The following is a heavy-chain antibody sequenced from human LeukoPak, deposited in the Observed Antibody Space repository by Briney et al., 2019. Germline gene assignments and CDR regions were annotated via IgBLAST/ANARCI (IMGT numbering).Heavy chain of an antibody. Sequence: SETLSLTCTVSGGSINYYYWMWIRQPPGKGLEWIGYIYYSGSTNYNPSLKSRVTISIDTSKIQFSLKLSSVTAADTAVYYCARGRWYDFWSGYYPTYFDYWGQGTLVTVSS. V-gene: IGHV4-59*12. D-gene: IGHD3-3*01. J-gene: IGHJ4*02. CDR3: ARGRWYDFWSGYYPTYFDY. CDR1: GGSINYYY. CDR2: IYYSGST.